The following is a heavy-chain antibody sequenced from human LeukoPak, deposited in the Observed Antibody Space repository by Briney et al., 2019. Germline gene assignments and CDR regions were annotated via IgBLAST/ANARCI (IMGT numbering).Heavy chain of an antibody. Sequence: GASVKVSCKASGYTFTGYYMHWVRQAPGQGLEWMGIINPSGGSTNYAQKFQGRVSMTRDTSTSTVYMELSSLRSEDTAMYWCVRGYYDSSGYDPGLGYWGQGTLVTVSS. D-gene: IGHD3-22*01. CDR1: GYTFTGYY. J-gene: IGHJ4*02. V-gene: IGHV1-46*01. CDR3: VRGYYDSSGYDPGLGY. CDR2: INPSGGST.